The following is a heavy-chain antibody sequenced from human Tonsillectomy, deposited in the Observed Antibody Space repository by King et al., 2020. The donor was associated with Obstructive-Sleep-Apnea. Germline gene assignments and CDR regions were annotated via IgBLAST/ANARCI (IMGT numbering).Heavy chain of an antibody. J-gene: IGHJ6*02. D-gene: IGHD2-2*02. V-gene: IGHV3-73*01. CDR1: GFTFSGSA. CDR2: IRSKANSYAT. CDR3: TRHEPLVGVPAAIGGYYYYGMDV. Sequence: VQLVESGGGLVQPGGSLKLSCAASGFTFSGSAMHWVRQASGKGLEWVDRIRSKANSYATAYAASVKGRFTISRDDSKNTAYLQMNSLKTEDTAVYYCTRHEPLVGVPAAIGGYYYYGMDVWGQGTTVTVSS.